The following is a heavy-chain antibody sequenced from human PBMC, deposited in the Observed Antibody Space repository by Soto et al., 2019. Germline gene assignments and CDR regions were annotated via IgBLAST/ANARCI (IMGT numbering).Heavy chain of an antibody. D-gene: IGHD4-4*01. J-gene: IGHJ6*02. V-gene: IGHV3-74*01. CDR3: ARPGYSNYGPGVDV. Sequence: EVQLVESGGGLVQPGGSLRLSCAASGFTFSVYWMHWVRQAPGKGLVWVSRIDSDGSTTSYADSVKGRFTISRDNATSTLYLQMNSLRAEDTSVYYSARPGYSNYGPGVDVWGQGTTVTVSS. CDR1: GFTFSVYW. CDR2: IDSDGSTT.